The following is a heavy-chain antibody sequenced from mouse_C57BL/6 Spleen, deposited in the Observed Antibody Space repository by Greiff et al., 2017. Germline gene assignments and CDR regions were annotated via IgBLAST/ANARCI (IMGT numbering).Heavy chain of an antibody. V-gene: IGHV7-3*01. CDR3: ARYYRDAMDY. CDR2: IRNKANGYTT. CDR1: GFTFTDYY. D-gene: IGHD2-14*01. J-gene: IGHJ4*01. Sequence: EVMLVESGGGLVQPGGSLSLSCAASGFTFTDYYMSWVRQPPGKALEWLGFIRNKANGYTTEYSASVKGRFTISRDNSQSILYLQMNALRAEDSATYYCARYYRDAMDYGGQGTSAPVSS.